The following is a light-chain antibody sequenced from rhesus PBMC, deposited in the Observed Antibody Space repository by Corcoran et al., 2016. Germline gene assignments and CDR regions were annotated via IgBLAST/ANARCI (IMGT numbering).Light chain of an antibody. V-gene: IGKV3-24*01. CDR3: LQHSSWPLT. J-gene: IGKJ4*01. Sequence: EIVMTQSPATLSLSPGERATLSCRASQSVSSNLAWYQQKPGQAPRPLIYGASSRATGIPDKFRGGGSGTDFSLTISSLEPEDVAVYYCLQHSSWPLTFGGGTKVELK. CDR1: QSVSSN. CDR2: GAS.